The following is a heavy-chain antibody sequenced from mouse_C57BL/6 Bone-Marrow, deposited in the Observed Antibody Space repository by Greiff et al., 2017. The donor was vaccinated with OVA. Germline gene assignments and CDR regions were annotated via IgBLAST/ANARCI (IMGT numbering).Heavy chain of an antibody. J-gene: IGHJ3*01. Sequence: EVQLQQSGTVLARPGASVKMSCKTSGYTFTSYWMHWVKQRPGQGLEWIGDIYPGNSDTSYNEKFKGKATLTAVTSASTAYMELSSLTNEDSAVYYGTRMRDYYGSSYGGFAYWGQGTLVTVSA. CDR2: IYPGNSDT. D-gene: IGHD1-1*01. CDR1: GYTFTSYW. V-gene: IGHV1-5*01. CDR3: TRMRDYYGSSYGGFAY.